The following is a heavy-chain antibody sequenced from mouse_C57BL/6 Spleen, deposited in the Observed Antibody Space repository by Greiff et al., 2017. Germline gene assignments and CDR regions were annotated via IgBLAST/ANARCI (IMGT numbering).Heavy chain of an antibody. V-gene: IGHV1-54*01. Sequence: QVQLQQSGAELVRPGTSVKVSCKASGYAFTNYLIEWVKQRPGQGLEWIGVINPGSGGTNYNEKFKGKATLTADKSSSTAYMQLSSLTSEDSAVYFCARSGLGRGDYWGQGTTLTVSS. D-gene: IGHD4-1*01. CDR1: GYAFTNYL. CDR2: INPGSGGT. CDR3: ARSGLGRGDY. J-gene: IGHJ2*01.